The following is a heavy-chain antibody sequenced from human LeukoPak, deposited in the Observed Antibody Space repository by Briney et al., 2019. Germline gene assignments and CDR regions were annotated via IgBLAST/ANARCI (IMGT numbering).Heavy chain of an antibody. V-gene: IGHV1-18*01. CDR1: GYTFTSYG. CDR3: ARRFTGTTNFDF. Sequence: GASVKVSCKASGYTFTSYGISWLRQAPGQGLEWMGWISAYNGNTNYAQKLQGRVPMSTDTSTTTAYMELRSLRSDDTAVYYCARRFTGTTNFDFWGQGTLVTVSS. CDR2: ISAYNGNT. D-gene: IGHD1-1*01. J-gene: IGHJ4*02.